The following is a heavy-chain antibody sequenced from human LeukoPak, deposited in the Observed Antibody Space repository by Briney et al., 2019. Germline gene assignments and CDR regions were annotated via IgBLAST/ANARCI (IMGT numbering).Heavy chain of an antibody. CDR1: RFTFSSYG. V-gene: IGHV3-23*01. D-gene: IGHD1-26*01. CDR3: AKAGSIRFDY. Sequence: GGSLRLSCAASRFTFSSYGLIWVRQDPGKGLEGVSAISGSGGSTYYADSVKGRFTISRDNSKNTLYLQLNSLRAEDTAVYYCAKAGSIRFDYWGQGTLVTVSS. CDR2: ISGSGGST. J-gene: IGHJ4*02.